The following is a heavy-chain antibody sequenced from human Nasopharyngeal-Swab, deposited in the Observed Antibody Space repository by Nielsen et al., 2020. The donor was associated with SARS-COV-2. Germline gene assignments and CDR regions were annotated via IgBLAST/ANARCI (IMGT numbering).Heavy chain of an antibody. CDR2: ISSSSSTI. V-gene: IGHV3-48*04. D-gene: IGHD2-2*01. CDR3: AGYCSSTSCSRNYYYYYMDV. Sequence: GGSLRLSCAASGFTFSSYSMNWVRQAPGKGLEWVSYISSSSSTIYYADSVKGRFTISRGNAKNSLYLQMNSLRAEDTAVYYCAGYCSSTSCSRNYYYYYMDVWGKGTTVTVSS. J-gene: IGHJ6*03. CDR1: GFTFSSYS.